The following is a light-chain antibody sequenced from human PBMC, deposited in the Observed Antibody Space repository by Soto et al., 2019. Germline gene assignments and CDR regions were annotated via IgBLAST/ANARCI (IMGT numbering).Light chain of an antibody. CDR3: SSYTSSSTRV. CDR1: SSDVGGYNY. J-gene: IGLJ1*01. V-gene: IGLV2-14*01. Sequence: QSGMTEDPGGSGSPGQSITISCTGTSSDVGGYNYVSWYQQHPGKAPKLMIYEVSNRPSGVSNRFSGSKSGNTASLTISGLQAEDEADYYCSSYTSSSTRVFGTGTKVTVL. CDR2: EVS.